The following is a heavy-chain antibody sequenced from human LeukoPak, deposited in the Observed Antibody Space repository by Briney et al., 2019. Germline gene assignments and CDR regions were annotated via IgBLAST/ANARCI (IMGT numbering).Heavy chain of an antibody. D-gene: IGHD5-12*01. V-gene: IGHV1-8*01. CDR3: ATANSGYDYNDY. CDR1: GYTFTSYD. Sequence: ASVKVSCKASGYTFTSYDINWVRQATGQGLEWMGWMNPNSGNTGYAQKFQGRVTMTRNTSISTAYMELSSLRSEDTAVYYCATANSGYDYNDYWGQGTLVTVSS. J-gene: IGHJ4*02. CDR2: MNPNSGNT.